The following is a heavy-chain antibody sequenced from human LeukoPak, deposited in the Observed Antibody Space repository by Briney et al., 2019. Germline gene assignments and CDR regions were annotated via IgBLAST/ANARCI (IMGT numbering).Heavy chain of an antibody. J-gene: IGHJ4*02. CDR3: VYSSGYAFDY. CDR1: GGSFSDYY. Sequence: SETLSLTCAVYGGSFSDYYWSWVRQPPKRGLEWIGEIYHTGSTDYNPSLKSRVTMSVDKSKNHLSLKLSSVTAADTAVYYCVYSSGYAFDYWGQGTLVIVSS. V-gene: IGHV4-34*01. D-gene: IGHD3-22*01. CDR2: IYHTGST.